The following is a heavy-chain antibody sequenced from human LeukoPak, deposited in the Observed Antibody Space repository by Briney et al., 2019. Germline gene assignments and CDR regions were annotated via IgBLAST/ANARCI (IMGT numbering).Heavy chain of an antibody. D-gene: IGHD6-25*01. CDR1: GFAFSSYG. CDR3: ARDRLPGMIHYSMDV. V-gene: IGHV3-30*19. J-gene: IGHJ6*03. CDR2: ISYDGSNK. Sequence: GGSLRLSCAASGFAFSSYGMHWVRQAPGKGLEWVAIISYDGSNKYYADSVKGRFTISRDNSKNTLYLQMSSLRAEDTAVYYCARDRLPGMIHYSMDVWGKGTTVTVSS.